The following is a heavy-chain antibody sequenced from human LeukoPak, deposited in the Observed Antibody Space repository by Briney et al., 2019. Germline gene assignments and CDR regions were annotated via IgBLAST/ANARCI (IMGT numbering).Heavy chain of an antibody. D-gene: IGHD3-9*01. CDR3: ARRPRNDILTGTPFDY. CDR2: IYHSGNT. V-gene: IGHV4-31*03. J-gene: IGHJ4*02. CDR1: GGSISSGGYY. Sequence: SQTLSLTCTVSGGSISSGGYYWSWIRQHPGKGLEWIGYIYHSGNTYYNPSLKSRVTISVDTSKNQFSLKMSSVTAADTAVYYCARRPRNDILTGTPFDYWGQGILVTVSS.